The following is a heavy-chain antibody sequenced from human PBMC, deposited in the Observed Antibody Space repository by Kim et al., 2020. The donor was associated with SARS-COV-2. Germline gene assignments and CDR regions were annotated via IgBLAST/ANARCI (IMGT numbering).Heavy chain of an antibody. D-gene: IGHD3-10*01. V-gene: IGHV1-69*02. J-gene: IGHJ5*02. CDR3: ARLADGSGSYYPDGVDP. Sequence: FQGRVTITADKSTSTAYMELSSLRSEDTAVYYCARLADGSGSYYPDGVDPWGQGTLVTVSS.